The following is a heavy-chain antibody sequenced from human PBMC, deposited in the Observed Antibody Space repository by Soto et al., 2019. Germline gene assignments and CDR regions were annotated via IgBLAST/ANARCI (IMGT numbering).Heavy chain of an antibody. CDR1: VFTFISYI. D-gene: IGHD3-10*01. Sequence: PVVSRRLACSSSVFTFISYIINLFLQAPVNWLEWVSYISTSGTPIYYADSVKGRFTISRENSKNSVFLQMDSLRDEDTAVYYCARSFTVIRGVTRYNYGMDVWGQG. CDR2: ISTSGTPI. CDR3: ARSFTVIRGVTRYNYGMDV. J-gene: IGHJ6*02. V-gene: IGHV3-48*02.